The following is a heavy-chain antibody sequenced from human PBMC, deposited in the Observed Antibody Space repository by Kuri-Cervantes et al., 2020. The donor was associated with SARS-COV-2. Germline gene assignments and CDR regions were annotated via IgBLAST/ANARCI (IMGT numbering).Heavy chain of an antibody. CDR1: GDSISRSTYY. D-gene: IGHD2-21*01. J-gene: IGHJ4*02. Sequence: SETLSLTCTFSGDSISRSTYYWGWIRQPPGKGLEWIGAIYYSGATYYNPSLKSRVIISVDTSKNQFSLNLRFVTATDTAVYYCARGSEGVVAYWGQGTLVTVSS. CDR3: ARGSEGVVAY. CDR2: IYYSGAT. V-gene: IGHV4-39*01.